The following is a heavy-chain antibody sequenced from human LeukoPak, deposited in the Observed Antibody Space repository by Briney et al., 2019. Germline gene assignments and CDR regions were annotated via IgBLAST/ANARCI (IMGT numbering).Heavy chain of an antibody. CDR2: ISYDGSNK. D-gene: IGHD5-18*01. Sequence: GGSLRLSCAASRFTFSSYGMHWVRQAPGNGLEWVALISYDGSNKYYTDSVKGRFTISRDNSRNTLYLQMDSLRAEDTAVYYCAKDRGYSYGYFDYWGQGTLVTVSS. CDR3: AKDRGYSYGYFDY. CDR1: RFTFSSYG. V-gene: IGHV3-30*18. J-gene: IGHJ4*02.